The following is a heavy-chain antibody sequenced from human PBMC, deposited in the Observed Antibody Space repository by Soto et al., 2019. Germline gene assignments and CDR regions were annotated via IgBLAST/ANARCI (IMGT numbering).Heavy chain of an antibody. Sequence: GSLRLSFVGSGCTFRMYWMHWVRQVPGQSPFWGSGISDDGTTTNYADSVTRRFTISIDNSKNTLYLQMNNLKPDDPVIYYCTRGHRADSSGTGPQWGQGTPVTVLL. V-gene: IGHV3-74*01. CDR2: ISDDGTTT. J-gene: IGHJ4*02. CDR3: TRGHRADSSGTGPQ. CDR1: GCTFRMYW. D-gene: IGHD1-26*01.